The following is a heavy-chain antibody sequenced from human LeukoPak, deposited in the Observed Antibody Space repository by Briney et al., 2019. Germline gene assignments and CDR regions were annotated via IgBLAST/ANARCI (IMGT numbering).Heavy chain of an antibody. D-gene: IGHD3-16*01. Sequence: GSLRLSCAASGFTFSNFAMTWVRQAPGKGLEWVSSISSSSSYIYYADSVKGRFTISRDNAKNSLYLQMNSLRAEDAAVYYCARYDYVYWGQGTLVTVSS. V-gene: IGHV3-21*01. CDR1: GFTFSNFA. CDR3: ARYDYVY. J-gene: IGHJ4*02. CDR2: ISSSSSYI.